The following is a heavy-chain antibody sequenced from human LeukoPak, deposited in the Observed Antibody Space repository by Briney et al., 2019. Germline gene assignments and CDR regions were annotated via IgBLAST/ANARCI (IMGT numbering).Heavy chain of an antibody. CDR3: TTRTWADGFDI. CDR2: IKSKADGGTA. CDR1: GFTFRNAW. V-gene: IGHV3-15*01. Sequence: PGGSLRLSCAASGFTFRNAWMNWVRQAPGKGLEWLGRIKSKADGGTADHAAPLKGRITISRDDSKNILYLQINSLRTDDTALYYCTTRTWADGFDIWGQGTMLIVSS. D-gene: IGHD2-2*01. J-gene: IGHJ3*02.